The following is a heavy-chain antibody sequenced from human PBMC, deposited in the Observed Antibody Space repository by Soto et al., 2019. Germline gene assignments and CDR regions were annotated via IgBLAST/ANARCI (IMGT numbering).Heavy chain of an antibody. Sequence: SETLSLTCAVSGCSISSGGYSWSWIRQPPGKGLEWIGYIYHSGSTYYNPSLKSRVTISVDRSKNQFSLKLSSVTAADTGVYYCARVPGPWGQGTLVTV. D-gene: IGHD7-27*01. CDR2: IYHSGST. V-gene: IGHV4-30-2*01. CDR3: ARVPGP. J-gene: IGHJ5*02. CDR1: GCSISSGGYS.